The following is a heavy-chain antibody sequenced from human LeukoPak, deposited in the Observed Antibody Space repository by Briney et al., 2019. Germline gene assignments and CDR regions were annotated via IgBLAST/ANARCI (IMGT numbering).Heavy chain of an antibody. CDR3: ARHGTISSESYFDY. V-gene: IGHV4-59*08. D-gene: IGHD1-14*01. J-gene: IGHJ4*02. CDR1: GGSVSSYY. Sequence: SETLSLTCSVSGGSVSSYYWSWIRQSPGRGLEWIGYIHNSGRTNYNPSLKSRVTGFVDTSKNQVSLRLSSVTAADTAVYYCARHGTISSESYFDYWGQGALVTVSS. CDR2: IHNSGRT.